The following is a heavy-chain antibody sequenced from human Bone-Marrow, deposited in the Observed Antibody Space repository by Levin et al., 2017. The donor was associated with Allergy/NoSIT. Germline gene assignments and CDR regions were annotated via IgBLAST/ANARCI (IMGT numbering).Heavy chain of an antibody. Sequence: SQTLSLTCTVSGGSISTYYWSWIRQPPGKGLEWIGYVYYSGSTNYNPSLKSRVTMSVDTSKNHFSLKLSSVTAADTALYYCTRHAGPIHLWLMDYWGQGTLVTVSS. V-gene: IGHV4-59*08. CDR3: TRHAGPIHLWLMDY. CDR2: VYYSGST. J-gene: IGHJ4*02. CDR1: GGSISTYY. D-gene: IGHD5-18*01.